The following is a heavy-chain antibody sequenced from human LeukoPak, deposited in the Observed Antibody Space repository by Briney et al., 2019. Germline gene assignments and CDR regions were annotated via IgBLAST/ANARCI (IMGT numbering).Heavy chain of an antibody. CDR2: IIPIFGTA. CDR1: GGTFSSYA. J-gene: IGHJ6*03. Sequence: SVKVSCKASGGTFSSYAISWVRQAPGQGLEWMGGIIPIFGTANYARKFQGRVTITADESTSTAYMELSGLRSEDTAVYYCSKLLAYYYYMDVWGKGTTVSISS. CDR3: SKLLAYYYYMDV. V-gene: IGHV1-69*13. D-gene: IGHD1-1*01.